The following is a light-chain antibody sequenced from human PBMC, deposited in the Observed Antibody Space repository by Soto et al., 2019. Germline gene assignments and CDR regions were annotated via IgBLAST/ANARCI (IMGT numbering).Light chain of an antibody. V-gene: IGLV1-47*01. CDR2: RNN. CDR1: SSNIGSNY. Sequence: QSVLTQPPSASGTPGQRVTISCSGSSSNIGSNYVYWYQQLPGTAPKLLIYRNNQRPSGVPDRFSGSKSGTSASLAISGLRSEEEADYYCAAWDDSLSGLVFGEGTKVTAL. CDR3: AAWDDSLSGLV. J-gene: IGLJ2*01.